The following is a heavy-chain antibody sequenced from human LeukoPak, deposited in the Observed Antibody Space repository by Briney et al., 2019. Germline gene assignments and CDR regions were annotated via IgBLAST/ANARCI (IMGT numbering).Heavy chain of an antibody. D-gene: IGHD3-3*01. CDR3: ARDRSFLEWLLTIDY. Sequence: GASVKVSCKASGYTFTGYYMHWVRQAPGQGLEWMGWINPNSGGTNYAQKFQGRVTMTRDTSISTAYMELSRLRSDDTAVYYCARDRSFLEWLLTIDYWGQGTLVTVSS. V-gene: IGHV1-2*02. CDR2: INPNSGGT. CDR1: GYTFTGYY. J-gene: IGHJ4*02.